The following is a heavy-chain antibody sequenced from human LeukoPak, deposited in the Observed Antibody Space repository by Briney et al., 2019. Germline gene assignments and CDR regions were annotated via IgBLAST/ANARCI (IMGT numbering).Heavy chain of an antibody. CDR1: GGTFSSYA. CDR3: ARVRDGYNYYFDY. D-gene: IGHD5-12*01. V-gene: IGHV1-69*04. J-gene: IGHJ4*02. CDR2: IIPILGIA. Sequence: ASVKVSCKASGGTFSSYAISWVRQAPGQGLEWMGRIIPILGIANYAQKFQSRVTITADKSTSTAYMELSSLRSEDTAVCYCARVRDGYNYYFDYWGQGTLVTVSS.